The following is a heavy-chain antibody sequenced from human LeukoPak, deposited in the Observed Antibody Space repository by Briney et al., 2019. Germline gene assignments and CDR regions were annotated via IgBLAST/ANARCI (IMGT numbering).Heavy chain of an antibody. J-gene: IGHJ4*02. CDR2: ISAYNGNT. CDR3: ARGSTIFGVVIPNGVFDY. V-gene: IGHV1-18*01. CDR1: GYTFTSYG. D-gene: IGHD3-3*01. Sequence: ASVKVSCKASGYTFTSYGISWVRQAPGQGLEWMGWISAYNGNTNYAQKLQGRVTMTTDTSTSTAYMELRSLRSDDTAVYYCARGSTIFGVVIPNGVFDYWGQGTLVTVSS.